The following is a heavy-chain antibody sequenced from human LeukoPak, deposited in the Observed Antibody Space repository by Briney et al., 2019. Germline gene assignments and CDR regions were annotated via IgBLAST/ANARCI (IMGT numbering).Heavy chain of an antibody. V-gene: IGHV1-8*01. Sequence: GASVKVSCKASGYTFTSYDINWVRQATGQGLEWMGWMNPNSGNTGYAQKFQGRVTMTRNTSISTAYMELSSLRSEDTAVYYCARDPPLNTIFGVVTPHHAFDIWGQGTMVTVSS. CDR3: ARDPPLNTIFGVVTPHHAFDI. D-gene: IGHD3-3*01. CDR1: GYTFTSYD. CDR2: MNPNSGNT. J-gene: IGHJ3*02.